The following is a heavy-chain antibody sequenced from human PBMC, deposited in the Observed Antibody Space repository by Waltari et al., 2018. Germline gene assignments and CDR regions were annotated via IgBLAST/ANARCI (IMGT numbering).Heavy chain of an antibody. CDR3: ARDYSGYDYRYWYFDL. J-gene: IGHJ2*01. CDR2: IYYSGST. CDR1: GGSISSHY. D-gene: IGHD5-12*01. Sequence: QVQLQESGPGLVKPSETLSLTCTVSGGSISSHYWSWIRQPPGKGLEWIGYIYYSGSTNYNPSLKSRVTISVDTSKNQFSLKLSSVTAADTAVYYCARDYSGYDYRYWYFDLWGHGTLVTVSS. V-gene: IGHV4-59*11.